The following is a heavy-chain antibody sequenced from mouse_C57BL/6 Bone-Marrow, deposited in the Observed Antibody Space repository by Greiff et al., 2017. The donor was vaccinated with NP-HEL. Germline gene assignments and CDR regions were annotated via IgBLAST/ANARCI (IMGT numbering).Heavy chain of an antibody. J-gene: IGHJ3*01. CDR2: INPYNGGT. V-gene: IGHV1-19*01. CDR3: ARANWAWFAY. D-gene: IGHD4-1*01. CDR1: GYTFTDYY. Sequence: EVKLQESGPVLVKPGASVKMSCRASGYTFTDYYMNWVKQSHGKSLEWIGVINPYNGGTSYNQKFKGKATLTVDKSSSTAYMELNSLTSEDSAVYYCARANWAWFAYWGQGTLVTVSA.